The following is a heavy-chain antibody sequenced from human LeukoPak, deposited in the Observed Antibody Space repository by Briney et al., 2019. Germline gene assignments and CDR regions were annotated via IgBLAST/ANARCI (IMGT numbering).Heavy chain of an antibody. Sequence: GGSLRLSCAASGFTFSHSAMSWVRQAPGKGLEWISTISGSGSDTNYADSVRGRLIISRDNSKNTLFLQMNRLSVDDTAIYYCTKAPLRSCSGAFCYPFDYRGQGTLVTVSS. J-gene: IGHJ4*02. V-gene: IGHV3-23*01. CDR1: GFTFSHSA. D-gene: IGHD2-8*02. CDR3: TKAPLRSCSGAFCYPFDY. CDR2: ISGSGSDT.